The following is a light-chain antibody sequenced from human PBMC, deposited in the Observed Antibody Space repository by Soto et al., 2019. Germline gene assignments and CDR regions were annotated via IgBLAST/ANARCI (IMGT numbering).Light chain of an antibody. J-gene: IGKJ1*01. CDR3: QQRSIWPPDT. V-gene: IGKV3-11*01. CDR2: DAS. CDR1: QSVGSY. Sequence: EIVLTQSPATLSLSPGEGATLSCRASQSVGSYSAWYQQKPGQAPRLLIYDASNRATGIPARFSGSGSGTDFTLTISSLEPEDFAVYYCQQRSIWPPDTFGQGTKVEIK.